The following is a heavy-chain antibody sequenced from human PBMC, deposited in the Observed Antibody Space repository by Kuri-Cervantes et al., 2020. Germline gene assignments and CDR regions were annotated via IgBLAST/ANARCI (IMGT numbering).Heavy chain of an antibody. D-gene: IGHD3-10*01. J-gene: IGHJ6*02. Sequence: GSLRLSCAVYGGSFSGYYWSWIRQPPGKGLEWIGEINHSGSTNYNPSLKSRVTISVDTSKDQFSLKLSSVTAADTAVYYCAREGGFASGSSPLYYYYGMDVWGQGTTVTV. CDR1: GGSFSGYY. V-gene: IGHV4-34*01. CDR3: AREGGFASGSSPLYYYYGMDV. CDR2: INHSGST.